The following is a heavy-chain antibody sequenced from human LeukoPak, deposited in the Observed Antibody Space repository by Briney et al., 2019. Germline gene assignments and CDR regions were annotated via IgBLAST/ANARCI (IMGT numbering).Heavy chain of an antibody. J-gene: IGHJ5*02. D-gene: IGHD2-2*01. V-gene: IGHV3-7*01. CDR2: IKQDGSEK. Sequence: PGGSLRLSCAASGFTFSSYWMSWVRQAPGKGLEWVANIKQDGSEKYYVDSVKGRFTISRDNAKNSLYPQMNSLRAEDTAVYYCARDPGWKYQLLPSSWGQGTLVTVSS. CDR3: ARDPGWKYQLLPSS. CDR1: GFTFSSYW.